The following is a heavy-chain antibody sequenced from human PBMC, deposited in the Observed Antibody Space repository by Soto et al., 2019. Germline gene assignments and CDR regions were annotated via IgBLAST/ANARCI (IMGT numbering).Heavy chain of an antibody. D-gene: IGHD5-18*01. CDR1: GGSISSGDYY. J-gene: IGHJ5*02. CDR2: IYYSGST. Sequence: PSETLSLTCTVSGGSISSGDYYWSWIRQPPGKGLEWIGYIYYSGSTYYNPSLKSRVTISVDTSKNQFSLKLSSVTAADTAVYYCARVEDTAMGTMFDPWGQGTLVTGSA. V-gene: IGHV4-30-4*01. CDR3: ARVEDTAMGTMFDP.